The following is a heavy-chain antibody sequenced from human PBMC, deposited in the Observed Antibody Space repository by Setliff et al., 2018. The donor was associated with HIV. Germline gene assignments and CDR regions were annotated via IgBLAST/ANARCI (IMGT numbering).Heavy chain of an antibody. Sequence: GESLKISCVASGFTFSTYAMSWVRQVPGKGLEWVSVIYSDGSSTYYADSVKGRFTISRDTSKNTLSLQMNTLRPEDTAVYFCARVRLYNSALDYWGQGTLVTVSS. V-gene: IGHV3-23*03. CDR2: IYSDGSST. D-gene: IGHD3-22*01. CDR1: GFTFSTYA. CDR3: ARVRLYNSALDY. J-gene: IGHJ4*02.